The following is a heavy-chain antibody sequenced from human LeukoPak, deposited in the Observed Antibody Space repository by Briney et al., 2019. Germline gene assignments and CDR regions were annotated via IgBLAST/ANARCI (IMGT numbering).Heavy chain of an antibody. D-gene: IGHD1-26*01. V-gene: IGHV3-20*04. J-gene: IGHJ4*02. Sequence: GGSLRLSCAASGFTFSGYAMTWVRQAPGKGLEWVSGINWNGDNTGSADSVKGRFTISRDNAKNSLYLEMNSLRAEDTALYYCAATYSGNWEFDYWGQGTLVTVSS. CDR3: AATYSGNWEFDY. CDR1: GFTFSGYA. CDR2: INWNGDNT.